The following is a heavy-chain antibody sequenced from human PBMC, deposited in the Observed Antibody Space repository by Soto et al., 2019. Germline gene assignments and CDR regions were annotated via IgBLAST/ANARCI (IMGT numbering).Heavy chain of an antibody. Sequence: ASVKVSCKASGYTFTSYGISWVRQAPGQGLERMGWISAYNGNTNYAQKLQGRVTMTTDTSTSTAYMELRSLRSDDTAVYYCARGRYDFWSGYYSAFDIWGQGTMVTVSS. CDR1: GYTFTSYG. V-gene: IGHV1-18*01. CDR2: ISAYNGNT. J-gene: IGHJ3*02. CDR3: ARGRYDFWSGYYSAFDI. D-gene: IGHD3-3*01.